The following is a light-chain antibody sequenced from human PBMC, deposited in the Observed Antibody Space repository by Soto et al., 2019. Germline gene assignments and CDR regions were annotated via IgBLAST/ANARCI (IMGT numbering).Light chain of an antibody. J-gene: IGLJ3*02. Sequence: QSVLTQSSSASASLGSSAKLTCTRSSGHSSYIIAWHQQQPGKAPRYLMKLEGSGSYNKGSRVPDRFSGSSSGADRYLTISNLQSEDEADYYCETWDSNTWVFGGGTKVTVL. CDR1: SGHSSYI. CDR3: ETWDSNTWV. CDR2: LEGSGSY. V-gene: IGLV4-60*03.